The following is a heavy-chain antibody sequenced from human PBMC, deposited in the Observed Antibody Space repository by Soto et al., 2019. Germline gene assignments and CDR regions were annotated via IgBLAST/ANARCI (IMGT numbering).Heavy chain of an antibody. CDR3: ASDSLKYYYDSSGYYYFTGDY. Sequence: QVQLVQSGAEVKKPGSSVKVSCKASGGTFSSYAISWVRQAAGQGLEWMGGIIPIFGTANYAQKFQGRVTITADESTSTAYMELSSLRSEDTAVYYCASDSLKYYYDSSGYYYFTGDYWCQGTLVTVSS. J-gene: IGHJ4*02. CDR1: GGTFSSYA. CDR2: IIPIFGTA. V-gene: IGHV1-69*01. D-gene: IGHD3-22*01.